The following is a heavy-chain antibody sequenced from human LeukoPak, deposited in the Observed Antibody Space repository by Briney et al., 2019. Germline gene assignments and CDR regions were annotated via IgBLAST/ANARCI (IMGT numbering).Heavy chain of an antibody. CDR3: ARGSSPGYSSGWYDY. CDR2: INPILGIA. J-gene: IGHJ4*02. CDR1: GGTFSSYA. V-gene: IGHV1-69*04. D-gene: IGHD6-19*01. Sequence: SVKVSCKASGGTFSSYAISWVRQAPGQGLEWMGRINPILGIANYAQKFQGRVTITADKSTSTAYMEMSSLRSEDTAVYYCARGSSPGYSSGWYDYWGQGTLVTVSS.